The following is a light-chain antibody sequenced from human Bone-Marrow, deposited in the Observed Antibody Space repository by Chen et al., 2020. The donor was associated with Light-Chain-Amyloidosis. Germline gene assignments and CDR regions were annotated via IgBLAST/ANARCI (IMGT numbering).Light chain of an antibody. CDR1: SSNIGAGHD. Sequence: QSVLTQPPSVSGAPGQRVIISCTWSSSNIGAGHDVHWYQQLPGTAPKLLIYGNNNRPSGVRGRFSGTKTGTSASLSITGLQGEDEADYCCQSYNSRHSALFGGGTKLAVL. CDR2: GNN. CDR3: QSYNSRHSAL. V-gene: IGLV1-40*01. J-gene: IGLJ2*01.